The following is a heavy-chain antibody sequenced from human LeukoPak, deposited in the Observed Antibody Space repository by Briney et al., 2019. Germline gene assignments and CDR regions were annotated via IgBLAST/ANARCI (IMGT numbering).Heavy chain of an antibody. J-gene: IGHJ6*02. Sequence: PGGSLRLSCAASGFTFSDYGMHWVRQAPGKGLEWVAVISYDGSNKYYADSVKGRFTISRDNSKNTLYLQMNSLRAEDTAVYYCAKGPLGYCSSTSCPADYYGMDVWGQGTTVTVSS. V-gene: IGHV3-30*18. CDR3: AKGPLGYCSSTSCPADYYGMDV. CDR1: GFTFSDYG. CDR2: ISYDGSNK. D-gene: IGHD2-2*01.